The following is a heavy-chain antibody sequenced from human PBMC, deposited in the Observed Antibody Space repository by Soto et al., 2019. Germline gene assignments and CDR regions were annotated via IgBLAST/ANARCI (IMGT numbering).Heavy chain of an antibody. CDR3: ARDFTGWPPDGVDY. J-gene: IGHJ4*02. V-gene: IGHV1-18*01. Sequence: QVQLVQSGTEVKKPGASVKVSCKASGYTFTSYAISWVRQAPGQGLEWMGWISAYNGNTNYEQKFRGRVTMTTDASTTTAYMELRSLRYDDTAVDYCARDFTGWPPDGVDYWGQGTLVTVSS. CDR2: ISAYNGNT. CDR1: GYTFTSYA. D-gene: IGHD3-16*01.